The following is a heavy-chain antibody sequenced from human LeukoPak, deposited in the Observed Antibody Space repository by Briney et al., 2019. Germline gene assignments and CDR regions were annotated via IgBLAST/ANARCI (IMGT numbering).Heavy chain of an antibody. J-gene: IGHJ4*02. V-gene: IGHV4-59*01. D-gene: IGHD2-21*02. CDR3: ARAYCGGDCYWAH. CDR1: GGSISSYY. Sequence: SETLSLTCTVSGGSISSYYWSWIRQPPGKGLEWIGYIYYSGSTNYNPSLKSRVTISVDTSKNQFSLKLSSVTAADTAVCYCARAYCGGDCYWAHWGQGTLVTVSS. CDR2: IYYSGST.